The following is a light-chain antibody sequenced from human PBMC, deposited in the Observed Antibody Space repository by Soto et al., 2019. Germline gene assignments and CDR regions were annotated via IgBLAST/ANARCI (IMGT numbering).Light chain of an antibody. CDR3: ASWDGSLRGWV. Sequence: QSVLTQPPSASGTPGQKVTISCSGSSSNIGSDFVYWFQQLPGTAPTLLIYRNNQRPSGVPGRFSGSKSGTSASLAISGLRSEDEADYYCASWDGSLRGWVFGGGTKLTVL. J-gene: IGLJ3*02. V-gene: IGLV1-47*01. CDR1: SSNIGSDF. CDR2: RNN.